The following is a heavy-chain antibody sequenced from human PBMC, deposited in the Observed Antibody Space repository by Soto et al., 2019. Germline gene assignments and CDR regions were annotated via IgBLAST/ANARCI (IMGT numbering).Heavy chain of an antibody. D-gene: IGHD6-19*01. CDR1: GGTFSRYA. V-gene: IGHV1-69*12. CDR3: AQTLGLAVSGPGRFDL. Sequence: QVQLVQSGTEVKKPGSSVKVSCKASGGTFSRYAINWVRQAPGQGLEWMGGITPIFGTPNYAQKFQGRVTITADGSTKTAYRELRRLRSEDTAVYYCAQTLGLAVSGPGRFDLWGRGTLVTVTS. CDR2: ITPIFGTP. J-gene: IGHJ2*01.